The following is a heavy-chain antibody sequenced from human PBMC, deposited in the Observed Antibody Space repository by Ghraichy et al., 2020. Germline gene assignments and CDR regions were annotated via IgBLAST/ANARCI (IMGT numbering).Heavy chain of an antibody. J-gene: IGHJ6*02. CDR1: GGSIRPHY. Sequence: ETLSLTCSVSGGSIRPHYWTWIRQPPGKGLEWIGYVHYTGGTDYDPSLKSRVSISVDTSKNQFSLRLTSVTAADTAVYYCARRGRGYSLYYYGLDVWGQGTTVTVSS. CDR2: VHYTGGT. V-gene: IGHV4-59*08. D-gene: IGHD5-18*01. CDR3: ARRGRGYSLYYYGLDV.